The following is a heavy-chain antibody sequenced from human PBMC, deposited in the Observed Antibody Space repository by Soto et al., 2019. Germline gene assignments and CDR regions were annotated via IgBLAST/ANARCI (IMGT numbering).Heavy chain of an antibody. V-gene: IGHV3-7*03. CDR1: GFTFSSYW. D-gene: IGHD3-10*01. CDR3: ASYYYGSGSYDYYYYYGMDV. Sequence: PGGSLRLSCAASGFTFSSYWMSWVRQAPGKGLEWVANIKQDGSEKYYVDSVKGRFTISRDNAKNSLYLQMNSLRAEDTAVYYCASYYYGSGSYDYYYYYGMDVWGQGTTVTVSS. J-gene: IGHJ6*02. CDR2: IKQDGSEK.